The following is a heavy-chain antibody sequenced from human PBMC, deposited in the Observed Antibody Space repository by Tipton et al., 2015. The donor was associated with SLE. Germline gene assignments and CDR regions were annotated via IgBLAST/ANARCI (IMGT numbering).Heavy chain of an antibody. V-gene: IGHV4-38-2*01. CDR1: GYSLSSGHY. J-gene: IGHJ3*02. Sequence: TLSLTCAVSGYSLSSGHYWGWIRQPPGKGLEWIGSIYHSGSTYYKTSLKSRVTISVDTSKNQFSLKLSSVTAADTAVYYCARVGGSGSGGAFDTWGQGTMVTVSS. D-gene: IGHD6-19*01. CDR2: IYHSGST. CDR3: ARVGGSGSGGAFDT.